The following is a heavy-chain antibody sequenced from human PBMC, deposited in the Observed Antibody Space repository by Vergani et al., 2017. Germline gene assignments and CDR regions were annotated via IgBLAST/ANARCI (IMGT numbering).Heavy chain of an antibody. CDR2: ISGSGGST. D-gene: IGHD4-11*01. J-gene: IGHJ5*02. CDR1: GFTFSSYA. V-gene: IGHV3-23*04. CDR3: ARCGGSYSNYVWGPNWFDP. Sequence: EVQLVESGGGLVQPGGSLRLSCAASGFTFSSYAMSWVRQAPGKGLEWVSAISGSGGSTYYADSVKGRFTISRDNSKNTLYLQMNSLRAEDTAVYYCARCGGSYSNYVWGPNWFDPWGQGTLVTVSS.